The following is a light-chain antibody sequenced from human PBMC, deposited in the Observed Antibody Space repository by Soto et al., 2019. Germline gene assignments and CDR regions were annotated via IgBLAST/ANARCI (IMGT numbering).Light chain of an antibody. CDR1: QTVSSTY. V-gene: IGKV3-20*01. CDR2: GTS. J-gene: IGKJ1*01. Sequence: EIVLAQSPGTLSLSPWEIATLSCRASQTVSSTYLAWYQQKPGQAPRLLISGTSNRATGIPDRFSGSGSGTDFTLTISRLEPEDFAVYYCQQYGRSPPTFGQGTKVDIK. CDR3: QQYGRSPPT.